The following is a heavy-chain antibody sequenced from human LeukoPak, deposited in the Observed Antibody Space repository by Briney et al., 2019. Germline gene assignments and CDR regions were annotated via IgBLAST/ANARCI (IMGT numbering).Heavy chain of an antibody. CDR3: ARHPEWDREAGLT. D-gene: IGHD1-26*01. CDR1: GGSLSNYY. J-gene: IGHJ5*02. V-gene: IGHV4-59*08. CDR2: IYYSGST. Sequence: SETLSLTCTVSGGSLSNYYWSWIRQPPGKGLEWIGYIYYSGSTKYNPSLKSRVTISVDTSKKQFSLKLSSVTAADTAVYYCARHPEWDREAGLTWGQGTLVTVSS.